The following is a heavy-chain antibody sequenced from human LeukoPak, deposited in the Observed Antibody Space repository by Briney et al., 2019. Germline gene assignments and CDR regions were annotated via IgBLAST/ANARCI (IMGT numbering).Heavy chain of an antibody. J-gene: IGHJ4*02. CDR3: ARASPLMTTVGY. CDR1: GGSISSYY. Sequence: PSETLSLTCTVSGGSISSYYWSWIRQPPGKGLEWIGYIYYSGTTNYNPSLKSRVTISVDTSKNQFSLKLSSVTAADTAVYYCARASPLMTTVGYWGQGTLVTVSS. CDR2: IYYSGTT. V-gene: IGHV4-59*01. D-gene: IGHD4-23*01.